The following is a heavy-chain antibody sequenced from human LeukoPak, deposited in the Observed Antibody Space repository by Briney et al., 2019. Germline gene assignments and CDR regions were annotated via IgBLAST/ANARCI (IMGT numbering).Heavy chain of an antibody. CDR1: GGSISSYY. CDR3: ARGQYHLLYWYFDL. V-gene: IGHV4-4*07. J-gene: IGHJ2*01. Sequence: SETLSLTCTVSGGSISSYYWSWIRQPAGKGLEWIGRIYSSGSTNYNPSLKSRVTMSVDTSKNQFSLKLSSVTAADTAVYYFARGQYHLLYWYFDLWGRGTLVTVSS. CDR2: IYSSGST. D-gene: IGHD2-2*01.